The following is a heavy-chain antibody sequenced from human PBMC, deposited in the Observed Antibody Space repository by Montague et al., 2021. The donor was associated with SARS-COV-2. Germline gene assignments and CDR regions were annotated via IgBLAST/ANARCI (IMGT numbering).Heavy chain of an antibody. J-gene: IGHJ4*02. Sequence: SETLSLTCSVSGYSIGTGNYWGWIRQYPGKGLEWIGSNNLHGNAYYNQSLNSRVTISLDTSNNQFSLRLTSVTTADTAVYYCARGRMTRAGFDYWGQGIRVIVSS. V-gene: IGHV4-38-2*02. D-gene: IGHD2-8*01. CDR3: ARGRMTRAGFDY. CDR1: GYSIGTGNY. CDR2: NNLHGNA.